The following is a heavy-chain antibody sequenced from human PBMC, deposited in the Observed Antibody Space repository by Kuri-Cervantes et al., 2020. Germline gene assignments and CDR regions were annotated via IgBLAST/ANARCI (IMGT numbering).Heavy chain of an antibody. CDR2: IKQDGSEK. Sequence: GGSLRLSCAASGFTFSSYSMNWVRQAPGKGLEWVANIKQDGSEKYYVDSVKGRFTISRDNAKNSLYLQMNSLRAEDTAVYYCAREGGGFFIHWGQGTTVTVSS. J-gene: IGHJ6*02. CDR1: GFTFSSYS. V-gene: IGHV3-7*01. CDR3: AREGGGFFIH. D-gene: IGHD3-16*01.